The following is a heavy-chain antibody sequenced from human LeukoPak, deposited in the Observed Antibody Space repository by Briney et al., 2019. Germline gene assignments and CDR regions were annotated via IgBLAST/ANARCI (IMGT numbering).Heavy chain of an antibody. V-gene: IGHV4-39*01. J-gene: IGHJ6*02. CDR2: IYYSGST. CDR3: ASLYGDYGAANYYYYGMDV. Sequence: SETLSLTCTVSGGSISSSSYYWGWIRQPPGKGLERIGSIYYSGSTYYNPSLKSRVTISVDTSKNQFSLKLSSVTAADTAVYYCASLYGDYGAANYYYYGMDVWGQGTTVTVSS. D-gene: IGHD4-17*01. CDR1: GGSISSSSYY.